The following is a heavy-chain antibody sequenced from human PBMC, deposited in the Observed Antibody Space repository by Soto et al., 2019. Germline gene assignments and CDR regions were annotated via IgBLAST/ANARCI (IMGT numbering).Heavy chain of an antibody. CDR3: ARDGSSGWYDNYYFEC. CDR1: GGSISSYY. Sequence: ETLSLTCTVSGGSISSYYWSWIRQPAGKGLEWIGRIYTSGSTNYNPSLKSRVTMSVDTSKNQFSLKLSSVTAADTAVYYCARDGSSGWYDNYYFECCGEGTLFTLSS. D-gene: IGHD6-19*01. V-gene: IGHV4-4*07. CDR2: IYTSGST. J-gene: IGHJ4*02.